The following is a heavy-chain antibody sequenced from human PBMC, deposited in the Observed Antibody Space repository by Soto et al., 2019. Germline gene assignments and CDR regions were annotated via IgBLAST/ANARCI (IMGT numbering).Heavy chain of an antibody. CDR1: GFAFSSYG. CDR2: ISYDGSNK. CDR3: ASLTVVYYGMDV. Sequence: GGSLRLSCAASGFAFSSYGMHWVRQAPGKGLEWVAVISYDGSNKYYADSVKGRFTISRDNSKNTLYLQMNSLRAEDTAVYYCASLTVVYYGMDVWGQGTTVTVSS. V-gene: IGHV3-30*03. J-gene: IGHJ6*02. D-gene: IGHD2-15*01.